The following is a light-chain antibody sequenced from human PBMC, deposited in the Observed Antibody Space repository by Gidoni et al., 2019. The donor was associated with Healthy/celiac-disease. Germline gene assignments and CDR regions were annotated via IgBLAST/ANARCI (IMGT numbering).Light chain of an antibody. Sequence: DIVMTQSPDSLAVSLGERATINCKSSQSVLYSSNNKNYLAWYQQKPGQPPKLLIYWASTRESGVPDRFSGSGPGTDFTLTISSLQAEDVAVYYCQQYYSTPLTFGQGTKLEIK. CDR3: QQYYSTPLT. V-gene: IGKV4-1*01. J-gene: IGKJ2*01. CDR2: WAS. CDR1: QSVLYSSNNKNY.